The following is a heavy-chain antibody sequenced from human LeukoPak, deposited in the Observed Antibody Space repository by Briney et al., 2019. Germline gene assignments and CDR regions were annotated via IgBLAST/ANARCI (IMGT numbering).Heavy chain of an antibody. Sequence: PGGSLRLSCAASGFTFSSYAMHWVRQAPGKGLEWAAVISYDGSNKYYADSVKGRFTISRDNSKNTLYLQMNSLRAEDTAVYYCARGGFLEWLLSYWGQGTLVTVSS. CDR2: ISYDGSNK. V-gene: IGHV3-30-3*01. CDR1: GFTFSSYA. CDR3: ARGGFLEWLLSY. J-gene: IGHJ4*02. D-gene: IGHD3-3*01.